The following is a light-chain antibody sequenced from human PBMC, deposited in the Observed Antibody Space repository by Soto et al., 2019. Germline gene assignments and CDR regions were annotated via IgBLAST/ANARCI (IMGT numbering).Light chain of an antibody. J-gene: IGKJ4*01. CDR3: QKYISAPLT. Sequence: AIQMTQSPSSLSASVGDRVTITCRASQGIRNDLGWYQQKPGNAPKLLIYAASSLQSGVPSRFSGSGSGTDFTLTISSLQPEDVATYYCQKYISAPLTFGGGTKVDIK. CDR1: QGIRND. V-gene: IGKV1-6*01. CDR2: AAS.